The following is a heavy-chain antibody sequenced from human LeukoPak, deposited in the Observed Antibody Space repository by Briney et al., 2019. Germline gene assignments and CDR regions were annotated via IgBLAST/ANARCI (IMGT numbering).Heavy chain of an antibody. J-gene: IGHJ4*02. CDR2: MNPNSGNT. CDR3: ARVGSSSWYDPNDC. CDR1: GYTFTSYD. Sequence: ASVKVSCKASGYTFTSYDINWVRQATGQGLEWMGWMNPNSGNTGYAQKFQGRVTMTRNTSISTAYMELSSLRSEDTAVYYCARVGSSSWYDPNDCWGQGTLVTVSS. D-gene: IGHD6-13*01. V-gene: IGHV1-8*01.